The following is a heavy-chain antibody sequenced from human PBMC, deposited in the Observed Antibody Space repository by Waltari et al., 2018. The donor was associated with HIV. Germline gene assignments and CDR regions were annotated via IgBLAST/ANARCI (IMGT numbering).Heavy chain of an antibody. CDR1: GFTISTSA. J-gene: IGHJ4*02. CDR3: AKDILNNSGVDY. Sequence: EVQLLESGGGLVQPGGSLRLSCAASGFTISTSAMSWVRQAPGKGLEWVSVISGSRRSTYYADSVKGRFTISRDNPKNTLYLQMNSLRAEDTAVYYCAKDILNNSGVDYWGQGTLVTVSS. CDR2: ISGSRRST. D-gene: IGHD6-19*01. V-gene: IGHV3-23*01.